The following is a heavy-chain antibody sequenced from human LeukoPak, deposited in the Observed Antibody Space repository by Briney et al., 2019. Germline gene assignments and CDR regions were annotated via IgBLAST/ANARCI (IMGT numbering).Heavy chain of an antibody. CDR2: INHSGST. CDR1: GGSFSGYY. D-gene: IGHD3-10*01. V-gene: IGHV4-34*01. J-gene: IGHJ4*02. Sequence: PSETLSLTCAVYGGSFSGYYWSWIRQPPGKGLEWIGEINHSGSTNYNPSLKSRVTISVDTSKNQFSLKLSSVTAADTAVYYCVRTRYYYNSRSYGAPYYFDYGGQGTLVTVSS. CDR3: VRTRYYYNSRSYGAPYYFDY.